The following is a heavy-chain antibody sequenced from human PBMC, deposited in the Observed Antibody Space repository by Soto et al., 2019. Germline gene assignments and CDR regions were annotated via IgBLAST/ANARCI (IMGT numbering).Heavy chain of an antibody. V-gene: IGHV5-10-1*01. CDR2: IDPSDSYT. Sequence: PGESLKISCKGSGYSFTSYWISWVRQMPGKGLEWMGRIDPSDSYTNYSPSFQGHVTISADKSISTAYLQWSSLKASDTAMYYCARAGYCSSTSCYTFYGMDVWGQGTTVTVS. J-gene: IGHJ6*02. CDR3: ARAGYCSSTSCYTFYGMDV. CDR1: GYSFTSYW. D-gene: IGHD2-2*02.